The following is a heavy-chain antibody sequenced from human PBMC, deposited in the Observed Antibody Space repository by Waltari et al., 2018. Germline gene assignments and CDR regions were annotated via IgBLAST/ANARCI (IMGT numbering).Heavy chain of an antibody. D-gene: IGHD2-8*01. J-gene: IGHJ4*02. Sequence: QVQLVESGGGLVKPGGSLRLSCAASGFTFSDYYMSWIRQAPGRGLEWVSYISSSGSTIYYADSVKGRFTISRDNAKNSRYLQMNSLRAEDTAVYYCARGFSSIVLMVYARLVDYWGQGTLVTVSS. CDR3: ARGFSSIVLMVYARLVDY. CDR1: GFTFSDYY. CDR2: ISSSGSTI. V-gene: IGHV3-11*04.